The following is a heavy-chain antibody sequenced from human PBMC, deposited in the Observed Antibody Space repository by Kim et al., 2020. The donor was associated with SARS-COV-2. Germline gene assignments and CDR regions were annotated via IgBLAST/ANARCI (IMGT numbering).Heavy chain of an antibody. J-gene: IGHJ4*02. V-gene: IGHV1-3*01. D-gene: IGHD3-22*01. Sequence: KFQGRVTITRDTSASTAYMELSSLRSEDTAVYYCARDTRYYYDSSGQIDYWGQGTLVTVSS. CDR3: ARDTRYYYDSSGQIDY.